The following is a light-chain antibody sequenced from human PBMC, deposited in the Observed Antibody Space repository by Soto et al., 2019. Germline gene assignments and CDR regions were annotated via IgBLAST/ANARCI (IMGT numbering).Light chain of an antibody. Sequence: EIVLTQSPGTLSLSPVEIATLSFMASQSVSSSYLAWYQQKPGQAPRLLIYGASSRATGIPDRFSGSGSGTDFTLTISRLEPEDFAVYYCQQYGSSPFTFGPGTKVDIK. J-gene: IGKJ3*01. V-gene: IGKV3-20*01. CDR3: QQYGSSPFT. CDR2: GAS. CDR1: QSVSSSY.